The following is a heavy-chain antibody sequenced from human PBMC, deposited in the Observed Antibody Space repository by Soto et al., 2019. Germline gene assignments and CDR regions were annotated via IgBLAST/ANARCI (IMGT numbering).Heavy chain of an antibody. Sequence: SETLSLTCAVYGGSFSGYYWSWIRQPPGKGLEWIGEINHSGSTNYNPSLKSRVTISVDTSKNQFSLKLSSVTAADAAVYYCARGILLRSSFDYWGQGTLVTVSS. D-gene: IGHD5-12*01. V-gene: IGHV4-34*01. CDR2: INHSGST. J-gene: IGHJ4*02. CDR3: ARGILLRSSFDY. CDR1: GGSFSGYY.